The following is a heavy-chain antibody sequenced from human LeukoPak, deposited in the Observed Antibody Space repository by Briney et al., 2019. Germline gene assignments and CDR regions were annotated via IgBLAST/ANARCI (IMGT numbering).Heavy chain of an antibody. CDR1: GFTFSSYS. CDR2: ISSSSSTI. Sequence: PGGSLRLSCAASGFTFSSYSMNWVRQAPGKGLEWVSYISSSSSTIYYADSVKGRFTISRDNAKNSLYLQMNSLRAEDTAVYYCARDNPWSGYPFDYWGQGTLVTVSS. J-gene: IGHJ4*02. V-gene: IGHV3-48*01. D-gene: IGHD3-3*01. CDR3: ARDNPWSGYPFDY.